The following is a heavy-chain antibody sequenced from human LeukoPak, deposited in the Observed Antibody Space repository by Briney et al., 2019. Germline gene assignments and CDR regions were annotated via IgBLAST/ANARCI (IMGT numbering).Heavy chain of an antibody. CDR1: GDTFDNFA. J-gene: IGHJ4*02. CDR2: IIPIFGIT. Sequence: ASVKVSCKASGDTFDNFAISWVRQAPGQGPEWMGRIIPIFGITNYAQKFQGRVTITADKSTSTAYMELSSLRSEDTAVYYCARDPDDYGGNSPFDYWGQGTLVTVSS. D-gene: IGHD4-23*01. CDR3: ARDPDDYGGNSPFDY. V-gene: IGHV1-69*04.